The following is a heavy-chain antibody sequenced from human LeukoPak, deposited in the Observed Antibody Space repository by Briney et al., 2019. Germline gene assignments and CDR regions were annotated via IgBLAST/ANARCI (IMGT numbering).Heavy chain of an antibody. CDR1: GFSISIDYY. D-gene: IGHD2-15*01. CDR3: VREIFCSGGSCYMDASDI. J-gene: IGHJ3*02. Sequence: PSETLSLTCAVSGFSISIDYYWVWIRQPPGRGLEWIGSIYRSGSTYYNPSLKSRVTMAVDTSKNHFSLKLSSVTAADTAVYYCVREIFCSGGSCYMDASDIWGQGTVVTVSS. CDR2: IYRSGST. V-gene: IGHV4-38-2*02.